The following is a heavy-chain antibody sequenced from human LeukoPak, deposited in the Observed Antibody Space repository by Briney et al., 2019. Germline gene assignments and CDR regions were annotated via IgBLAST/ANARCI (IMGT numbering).Heavy chain of an antibody. CDR2: IYHRGTT. Sequence: SETLSPTCAVSGGSISGTNWWSWVRQAPGKGLEWIGEIYHRGTTNYNPSLKSRVTISVDKSKSQFSLRLSPVTAADTAIYYCAKNSGIDSWGQGILVTVSS. J-gene: IGHJ5*01. D-gene: IGHD1-26*01. CDR3: AKNSGIDS. CDR1: GGSISGTNW. V-gene: IGHV4-4*02.